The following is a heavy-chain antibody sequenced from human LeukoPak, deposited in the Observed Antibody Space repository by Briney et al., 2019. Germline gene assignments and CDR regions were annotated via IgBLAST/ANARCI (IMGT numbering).Heavy chain of an antibody. CDR2: IYSGGST. CDR1: GFTVSSNY. J-gene: IGHJ4*02. V-gene: IGHV3-53*01. CDR3: AKDKAVIINTKNDY. Sequence: PGGSLRLSCAASGFTVSSNYMTWVRQAPGKGLEWVSIIYSGGSTSYADSVKGRFTISRDNSKNTLYLQMNSLRAEDTAVYYCAKDKAVIINTKNDYWGQGTLVTVSS. D-gene: IGHD4-23*01.